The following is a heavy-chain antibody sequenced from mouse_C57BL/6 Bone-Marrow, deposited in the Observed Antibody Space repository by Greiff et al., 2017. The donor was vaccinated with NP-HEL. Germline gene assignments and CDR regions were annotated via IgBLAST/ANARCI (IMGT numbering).Heavy chain of an antibody. V-gene: IGHV1-59*01. CDR1: GYTFTSYW. Sequence: VQLQQPGAELVRPGTSVKLSCKASGYTFTSYWMHWVKQRPGQGLEWIGVIDPSASYTNYNQKFKGKATLTVDTSSSTAYMQLSSLTSEDSAVYYCARPGAWYWYFDVWGTGTTVTVSS. J-gene: IGHJ1*03. CDR2: IDPSASYT. D-gene: IGHD3-1*01. CDR3: ARPGAWYWYFDV.